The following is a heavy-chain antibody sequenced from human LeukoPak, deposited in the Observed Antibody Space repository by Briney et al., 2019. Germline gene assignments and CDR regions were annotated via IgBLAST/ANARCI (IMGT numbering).Heavy chain of an antibody. CDR1: GFTFDDYA. J-gene: IGHJ4*02. CDR2: ISEDGGDT. Sequence: GGSLRLSCAASGFTFDDYAMHWVRQTPGKGLECVSLISEDGGDTWYADSVKGRFTISRDNAKNLVYLQMNSLRAEDTAVYYCARGWNYAFRFDNWGQGTLVTVST. CDR3: ARGWNYAFRFDN. D-gene: IGHD1-7*01. V-gene: IGHV3-43*02.